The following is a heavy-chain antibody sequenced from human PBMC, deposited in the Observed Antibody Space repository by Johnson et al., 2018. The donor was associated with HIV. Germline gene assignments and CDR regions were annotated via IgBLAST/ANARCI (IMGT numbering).Heavy chain of an antibody. Sequence: VQLVESGGGLIQPGGSLRLSCAASGFTVSSNYMSWVRQAPGKGLEGVSVIYSGGSTSYADSVTGRFSTSRDNSKNTLYFQMNSLRAEDTAVYYCARGTEGDGAFDIWGQGTMVTVSS. D-gene: IGHD1-1*01. CDR1: GFTVSSNY. V-gene: IGHV3-66*03. J-gene: IGHJ3*02. CDR2: IYSGGST. CDR3: ARGTEGDGAFDI.